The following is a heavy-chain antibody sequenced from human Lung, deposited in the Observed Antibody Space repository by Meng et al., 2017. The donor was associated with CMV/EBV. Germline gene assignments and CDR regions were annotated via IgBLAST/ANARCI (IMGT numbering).Heavy chain of an antibody. D-gene: IGHD3-22*01. CDR3: ERGGYYYDSSGYYYPGGFDD. Sequence: SXTXSLXCTVSGGSISSSSYYWGWIRQSPGKGLEWSGSIYYSGSTYYNPSLKSRVTISVDTSKNQFSLKVSPVTAADTAVYYCERGGYYYDSSGYYYPGGFDDXGQGXLVTVSS. J-gene: IGHJ4*01. CDR1: GGSISSSSYY. CDR2: IYYSGST. V-gene: IGHV4-39*07.